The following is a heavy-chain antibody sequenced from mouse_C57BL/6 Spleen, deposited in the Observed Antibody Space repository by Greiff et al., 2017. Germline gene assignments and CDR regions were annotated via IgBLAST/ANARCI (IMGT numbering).Heavy chain of an antibody. CDR2: IYPGSGNT. D-gene: IGHD3-2*02. CDR1: GYTFTDYY. V-gene: IGHV1-76*01. Sequence: QVQLQQSGAELVRPGASVKLSCKASGYTFTDYYINWVKQRPGQGLEWIARIYPGSGNTYYNEKFKGKATLTAEKSSSTAYMQLSSLTSEDSAVYFCARSGDLYFDYWGQGTTLTVSS. CDR3: ARSGDLYFDY. J-gene: IGHJ2*01.